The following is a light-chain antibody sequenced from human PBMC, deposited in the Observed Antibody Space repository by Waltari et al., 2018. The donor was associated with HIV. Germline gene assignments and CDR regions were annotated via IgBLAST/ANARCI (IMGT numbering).Light chain of an antibody. J-gene: IGLJ1*01. CDR1: ALSKQY. V-gene: IGLV3-25*03. CDR2: KDT. CDR3: QSADISGTHLFV. Sequence: SNDLTQSSSVSMSPGQPARITCSGDALSKQYSYWYQHKPGQAPLLLIYKDTERPAEIPERFAGSSSGTTATLTITGVQPEDEADYYCQSADISGTHLFVFAAGTKVTVL.